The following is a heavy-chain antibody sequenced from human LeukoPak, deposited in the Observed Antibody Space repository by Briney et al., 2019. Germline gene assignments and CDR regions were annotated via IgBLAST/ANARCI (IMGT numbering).Heavy chain of an antibody. V-gene: IGHV5-51*01. CDR2: IYPGDSDT. Sequence: PGESLQISCKGSGYSFTSYWIGWVRPMPGKGLEWMGIIYPGDSDTRYSPSFQGQVTISADKSISTAYLQWSSLKASDTAMYYCASGIYSSGPVFDYWGQGTLVTGSS. D-gene: IGHD6-19*01. CDR3: ASGIYSSGPVFDY. CDR1: GYSFTSYW. J-gene: IGHJ4*02.